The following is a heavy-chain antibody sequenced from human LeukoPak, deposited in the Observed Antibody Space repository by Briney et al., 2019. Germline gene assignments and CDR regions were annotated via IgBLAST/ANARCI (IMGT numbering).Heavy chain of an antibody. CDR3: ATLQLPDHPFDS. J-gene: IGHJ4*02. Sequence: PGGSLRLSCAASGFTFSSYWMTWVRQAPGKGLEWVANIKQDGSEKYYVDSVKGRLIISRDNAKNSLYLQMNSLSAEDTAVYYCATLQLPDHPFDSWGQGTLVTVSS. CDR1: GFTFSSYW. CDR2: IKQDGSEK. D-gene: IGHD1-1*01. V-gene: IGHV3-7*01.